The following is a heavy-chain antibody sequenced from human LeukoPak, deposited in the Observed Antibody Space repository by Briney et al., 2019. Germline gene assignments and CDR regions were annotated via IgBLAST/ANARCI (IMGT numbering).Heavy chain of an antibody. Sequence: PGGSLRLSCAASGFTFSSYAMHWVRQAPGKGLEWVAVISYDGSNKYYADSVKGRFTISRDNSKNTLYLQMNSLRAEDTAVYYCARPSNYYDSSGYHYFDYWGQGTLVTVSS. J-gene: IGHJ4*02. CDR2: ISYDGSNK. D-gene: IGHD3-22*01. CDR3: ARPSNYYDSSGYHYFDY. CDR1: GFTFSSYA. V-gene: IGHV3-30-3*01.